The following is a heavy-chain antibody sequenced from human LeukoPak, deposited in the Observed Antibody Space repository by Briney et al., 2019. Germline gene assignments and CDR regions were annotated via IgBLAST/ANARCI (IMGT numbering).Heavy chain of an antibody. V-gene: IGHV1-2*02. CDR2: INPNSGGT. D-gene: IGHD3-10*01. Sequence: ASVKVSCKASGYTFTGYYMHWVRQAPGQGLEWMGWINPNSGGTNYAQKFQGRVTMTRDTSISTAYMELSRLTSDDTAVYFCASETYYSSGNVYNRIDYWGQGTLVTVSS. CDR3: ASETYYSSGNVYNRIDY. J-gene: IGHJ4*02. CDR1: GYTFTGYY.